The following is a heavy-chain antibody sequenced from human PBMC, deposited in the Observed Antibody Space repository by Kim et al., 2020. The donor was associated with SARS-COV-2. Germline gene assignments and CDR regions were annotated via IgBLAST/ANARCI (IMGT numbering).Heavy chain of an antibody. J-gene: IGHJ4*02. CDR1: GFTVSSNY. CDR2: IYSGGST. Sequence: GSLRLSCAASGFTVSSNYMSWVRQAPGKGLEWVSVIYSGGSTYYADSVKGRFTISRDNSKNTLYLQMNSLRAEDTAVYYCARSPRPYIAYCGGDCSGYFDYWGQGNLVTVSS. CDR3: ARSPRPYIAYCGGDCSGYFDY. D-gene: IGHD2-21*02. V-gene: IGHV3-53*01.